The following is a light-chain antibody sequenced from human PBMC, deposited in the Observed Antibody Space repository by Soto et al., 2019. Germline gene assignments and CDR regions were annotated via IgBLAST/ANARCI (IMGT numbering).Light chain of an antibody. CDR1: QGISNY. CDR3: QRSGSAPPYI. CDR2: GAS. Sequence: DILMTQSPSSLSASVGDRVTITCRARQGISNYLAWYQQKPGQSPRLVIYGASRRATGIPDRFSGSGSGTDFTLTIGRLEPEDFGVYYCQRSGSAPPYIFGAGTRLDI. V-gene: IGKV3-20*01. J-gene: IGKJ2*01.